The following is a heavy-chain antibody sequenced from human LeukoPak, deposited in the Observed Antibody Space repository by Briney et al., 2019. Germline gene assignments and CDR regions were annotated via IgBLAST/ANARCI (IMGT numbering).Heavy chain of an antibody. V-gene: IGHV4-59*01. J-gene: IGHJ5*02. D-gene: IGHD2-8*01. Sequence: SETLSLTCTLSGGSISSYYWSWIRQPPGKGLEWIGYIYYSGSTNYNPSLKSRVTISVDTSKNQFSLKLSSVTAADTAVYYCAGERTLDNVNWFDPWGQGTLVTVSS. CDR2: IYYSGST. CDR1: GGSISSYY. CDR3: AGERTLDNVNWFDP.